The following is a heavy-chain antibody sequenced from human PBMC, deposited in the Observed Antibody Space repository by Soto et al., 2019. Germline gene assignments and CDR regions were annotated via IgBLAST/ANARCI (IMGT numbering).Heavy chain of an antibody. CDR1: GFTFSSYG. CDR2: IWYDGSNK. CDR3: ARVATVTAPDY. V-gene: IGHV3-33*01. Sequence: QVQLVESGGGVVQPGRSLRLSCAASGFTFSSYGMDWVRQAPGKGLEWVAVIWYDGSNKYYADSVKGRFTISRDNSKNTLYLQMNSLRAEDTAVYYCARVATVTAPDYWGQGTLVTVSS. J-gene: IGHJ4*02. D-gene: IGHD4-17*01.